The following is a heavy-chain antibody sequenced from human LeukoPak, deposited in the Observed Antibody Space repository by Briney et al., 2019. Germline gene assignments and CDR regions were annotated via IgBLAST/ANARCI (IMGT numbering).Heavy chain of an antibody. J-gene: IGHJ4*02. CDR1: GFTFSDHY. CDR3: ARSRSYYHFDY. Sequence: GGSLRLSCAASGFTFSDHYMDWVRQAPGKGLEWVGRTRNKANSYTTEYAASVKDRFTISRDDSKNSLFLQMNSLKTEDTAVYYCARSRSYYHFDYWGQGTLVTVSS. CDR2: TRNKANSYTT. D-gene: IGHD1-26*01. V-gene: IGHV3-72*01.